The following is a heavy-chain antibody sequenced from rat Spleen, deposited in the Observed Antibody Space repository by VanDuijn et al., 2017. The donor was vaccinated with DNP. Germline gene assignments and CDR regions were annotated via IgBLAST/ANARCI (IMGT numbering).Heavy chain of an antibody. CDR2: ISTDGVNT. CDR3: ARQNYYYSGNTLDA. J-gene: IGHJ4*01. CDR1: EFTFRRSD. Sequence: EVQLVESGGGLVQPGRSLKISCVASEFTFRRSDVAWVRQAPTKGLEWVASISTDGVNTYYRDSVKGRFTISRDKTRNTQHLQMDSLRSEDTATYYCARQNYYYSGNTLDAWGQGISVTVSS. V-gene: IGHV5S13*01. D-gene: IGHD1-1*01.